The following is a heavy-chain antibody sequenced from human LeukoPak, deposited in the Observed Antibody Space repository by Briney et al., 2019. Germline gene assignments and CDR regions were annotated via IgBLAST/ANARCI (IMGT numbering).Heavy chain of an antibody. CDR3: VGLGENY. J-gene: IGHJ4*02. CDR1: GFTFRRYW. CDR2: IKQDGSEK. D-gene: IGHD3-10*01. V-gene: IGHV3-7*02. Sequence: GGSLRLSCAASGFTFRRYWMSWARQASGKGLEWVANIKQDGSEKYYVDSVKGRFTISRDNAKNALYLQMNSLRAEDTAVYYCVGLGENYWGQGTLVTVSS.